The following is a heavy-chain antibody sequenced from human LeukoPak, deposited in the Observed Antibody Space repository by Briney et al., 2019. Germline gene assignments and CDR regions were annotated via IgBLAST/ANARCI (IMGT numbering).Heavy chain of an antibody. CDR1: GGSMSSGDYS. V-gene: IGHV4-30-2*01. J-gene: IGHJ1*01. CDR3: ARGVHDYGDYVAEYFQH. D-gene: IGHD4-17*01. Sequence: SETLSLTCAVSGGSMSSGDYSWSWIRQPPGKGLEWIGYIFPSGSTYYNPSLKSRVDISTDRSQNQLSLRLTSVTAADTAVYYCARGVHDYGDYVAEYFQHWGQGTLVTVSS. CDR2: IFPSGST.